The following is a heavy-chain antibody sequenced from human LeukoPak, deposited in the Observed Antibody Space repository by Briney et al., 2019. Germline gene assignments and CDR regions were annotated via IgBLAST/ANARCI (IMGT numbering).Heavy chain of an antibody. CDR1: GYTFTNYF. D-gene: IGHD2-21*02. Sequence: GASVKVSCKASGYTFTNYFMHWVRQAPGQGLEWMGIINPRGGSTGYAQKFQGRITMTTDMSTRTVYMELSSLESEDTAVYYCARRDCVGDCYSNWFDPWGQGTLDTVSS. V-gene: IGHV1-46*01. J-gene: IGHJ5*02. CDR2: INPRGGST. CDR3: ARRDCVGDCYSNWFDP.